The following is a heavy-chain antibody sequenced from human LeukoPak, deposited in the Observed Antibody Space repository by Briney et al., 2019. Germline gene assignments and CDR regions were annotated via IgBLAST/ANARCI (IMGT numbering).Heavy chain of an antibody. CDR1: GGSISSGEYY. CDR2: IYCSGST. CDR3: ARERGDYYGSGSYYKAYYYGMDV. D-gene: IGHD3-10*01. J-gene: IGHJ6*02. V-gene: IGHV4-30-4*01. Sequence: SETLSLTCTVSGGSISSGEYYWSWIRQPPGKGLEWIGYIYCSGSTYYNPSLKSRVTISVDTSKNQFSLKLSSVTAADTAVYYCARERGDYYGSGSYYKAYYYGMDVWGQGTTVTVSS.